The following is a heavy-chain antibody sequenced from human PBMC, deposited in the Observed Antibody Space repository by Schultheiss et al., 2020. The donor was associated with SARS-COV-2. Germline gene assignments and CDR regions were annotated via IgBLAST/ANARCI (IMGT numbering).Heavy chain of an antibody. CDR2: IYHSGST. Sequence: LRLSCAASGFTFSSYAMSWVRQPPGKGLEWIGEIYHSGSTYYNPSLKSRVTISVDTSKNQFSLKLSSVTAADTAVYYCARGASSSSWTDYWGQGTLVTVSS. CDR3: ARGASSSSWTDY. CDR1: GFTFSSYAM. J-gene: IGHJ4*02. V-gene: IGHV4-34*09. D-gene: IGHD6-6*01.